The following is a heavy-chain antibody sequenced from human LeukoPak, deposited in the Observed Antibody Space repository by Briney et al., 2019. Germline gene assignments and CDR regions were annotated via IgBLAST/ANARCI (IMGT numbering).Heavy chain of an antibody. D-gene: IGHD6-19*01. V-gene: IGHV4-61*01. J-gene: IGHJ4*02. CDR1: GDSLNSGSYY. CDR3: AGNSSGWPKVDY. CDR2: IYYSGST. Sequence: PSQTLSLTCTVSGDSLNSGSYYWSWIRQPPGKGLEWIGYIYYSGSTNYNPSLKSRVTISVDTSKNQFSLKLSSVTAADTAVYYCAGNSSGWPKVDYWGQGTLVTVSS.